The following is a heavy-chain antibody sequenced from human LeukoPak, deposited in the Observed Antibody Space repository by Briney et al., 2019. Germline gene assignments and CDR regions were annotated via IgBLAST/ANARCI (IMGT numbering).Heavy chain of an antibody. V-gene: IGHV3-30*04. CDR3: ARAPIQLWLREQGY. CDR1: GFAFSSYA. Sequence: GGSLRLSCAASGFAFSSYAMHWVRQAPGKGLEWVAVISYDGSNKYYADSVKGRFTISRDNSKNTLYLQMNSLRAEDTAVYYCARAPIQLWLREQGYWGQGTLVTVSS. CDR2: ISYDGSNK. D-gene: IGHD5-18*01. J-gene: IGHJ4*02.